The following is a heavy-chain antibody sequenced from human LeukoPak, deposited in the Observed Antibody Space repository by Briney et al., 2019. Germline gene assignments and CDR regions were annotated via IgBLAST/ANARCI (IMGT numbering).Heavy chain of an antibody. Sequence: GGSLRLSCAASGFPFSSYAMSWVRQAPGKGLEWVSAISGSGYSTYYADSVKGRFTISRDNSKNTLYLQMNSLRAEDTAVYYCAKGAGYSGYDYPDYWGQGTLVTVSS. J-gene: IGHJ4*02. CDR1: GFPFSSYA. V-gene: IGHV3-23*01. D-gene: IGHD5-12*01. CDR2: ISGSGYST. CDR3: AKGAGYSGYDYPDY.